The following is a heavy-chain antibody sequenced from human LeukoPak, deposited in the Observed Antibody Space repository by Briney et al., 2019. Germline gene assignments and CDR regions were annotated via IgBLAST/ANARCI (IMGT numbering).Heavy chain of an antibody. V-gene: IGHV1-2*04. CDR3: ARANFLYCSSTSCLFDY. Sequence: ASVKVSCKASGYTFTDYYMHWVRLAPGQGLEWMGWINPNSGVTNYVQKFQGWVTMTRDTSINTAYMELSRLTSDDTAVYYCARANFLYCSSTSCLFDYWGQGTLATVSS. D-gene: IGHD2-2*01. CDR1: GYTFTDYY. CDR2: INPNSGVT. J-gene: IGHJ4*02.